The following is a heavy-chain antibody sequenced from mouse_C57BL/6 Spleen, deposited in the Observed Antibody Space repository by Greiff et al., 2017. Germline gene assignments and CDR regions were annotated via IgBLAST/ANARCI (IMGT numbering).Heavy chain of an antibody. CDR1: GFSLTSYA. J-gene: IGHJ1*03. CDR2: IWTGGGT. CDR3: ARNPPVVATSYWYFDV. Sequence: QVQLKESGPGLVAPSQSLSITCTVSGFSLTSYAISWVRQPPGKGLEWLGVIWTGGGTNYNSALKSRLSISKDNSKSQVFLKMNSLQTDDTARYYCARNPPVVATSYWYFDVWGTGTTVTVSS. V-gene: IGHV2-9-1*01. D-gene: IGHD1-1*01.